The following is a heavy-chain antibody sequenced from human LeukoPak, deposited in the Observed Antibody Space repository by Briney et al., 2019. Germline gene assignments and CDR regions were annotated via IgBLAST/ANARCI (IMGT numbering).Heavy chain of an antibody. J-gene: IGHJ4*02. D-gene: IGHD6-13*01. V-gene: IGHV1-18*01. CDR2: ISTYNGNT. CDR3: ARDGFSSSWPYYLDF. CDR1: GYTFTKYG. Sequence: GASVKVSCKASGYTFTKYGISWVRQAPGQGLEWMGWISTYNGNTDYAQKFQGRVTMTTDTSTSTAYMELRSLRSDDTAVYYCARDGFSSSWPYYLDFWGQGSLVTASS.